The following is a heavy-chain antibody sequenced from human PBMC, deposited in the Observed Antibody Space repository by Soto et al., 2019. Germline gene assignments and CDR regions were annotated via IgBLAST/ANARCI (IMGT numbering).Heavy chain of an antibody. Sequence: QVQLVQSGAEVKKPGASVKVSCKASGYTFSSYGISWVRQAPGQGLEWMGWISPYNGITNYAQKFQVRVVMTTDTSTSTAYMELRSLRSDDTAVLFCARMGGAAITDREYWGQGTLVIVSS. CDR1: GYTFSSYG. J-gene: IGHJ4*02. D-gene: IGHD3-16*01. CDR2: ISPYNGIT. CDR3: ARMGGAAITDREY. V-gene: IGHV1-18*04.